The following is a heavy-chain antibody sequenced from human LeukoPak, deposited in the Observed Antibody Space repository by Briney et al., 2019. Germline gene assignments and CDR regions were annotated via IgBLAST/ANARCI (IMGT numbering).Heavy chain of an antibody. CDR1: GYSFSSGYY. V-gene: IGHV4-38-2*02. J-gene: IGHJ4*02. Sequence: SETLSLTCAVSGYSFSSGYYWGWIRQPPGKGLEWIASINHTGSTYYSPSLKSRVTMSLDTSKNQFSLRLRSVTAADTAVYYCARDNYGALDFRGQGTLVTVSS. CDR2: INHTGST. D-gene: IGHD4-11*01. CDR3: ARDNYGALDF.